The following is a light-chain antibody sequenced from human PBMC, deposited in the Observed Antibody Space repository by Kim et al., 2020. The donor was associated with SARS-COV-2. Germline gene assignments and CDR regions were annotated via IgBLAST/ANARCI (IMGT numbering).Light chain of an antibody. Sequence: ETVLTQSPGTLSLSPGERVTLSCRASERLTSGYLAWYQQKPGQAPRLLIYGSYYRATGIPDRFSGSGSGTDFTLTISRLEPEDFAVYYCQQYGSTPYTFGQGTTLEI. CDR3: QQYGSTPYT. V-gene: IGKV3-20*01. CDR1: ERLTSGY. J-gene: IGKJ2*01. CDR2: GSY.